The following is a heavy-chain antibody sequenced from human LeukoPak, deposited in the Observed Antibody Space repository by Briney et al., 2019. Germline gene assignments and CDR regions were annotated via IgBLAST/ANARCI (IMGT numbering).Heavy chain of an antibody. Sequence: GGSLRLSCAASGFTFSSYSMNWVRQAPGKGLEWVSSISSSSSYIYYADSVKGRFTISRDNAKNSLYLQMNSLRAEDTAVYYCARGRDDYGGNELDYWGQGTLVTVSS. CDR3: ARGRDDYGGNELDY. D-gene: IGHD4-23*01. CDR2: ISSSSSYI. J-gene: IGHJ4*02. CDR1: GFTFSSYS. V-gene: IGHV3-21*04.